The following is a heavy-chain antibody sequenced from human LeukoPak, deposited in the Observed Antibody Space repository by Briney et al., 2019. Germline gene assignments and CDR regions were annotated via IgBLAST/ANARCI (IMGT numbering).Heavy chain of an antibody. D-gene: IGHD4-17*01. Sequence: ASVEVSCKASGGTFSSYAISWVRQAPGQGLEWMGRIIPILGIANYAQKFQGRVTITADKSTSTAYMELSSLRSEDTAVYYCARDRYGDYVFAFDIWGQGTMVTVSS. CDR3: ARDRYGDYVFAFDI. J-gene: IGHJ3*02. V-gene: IGHV1-69*04. CDR2: IIPILGIA. CDR1: GGTFSSYA.